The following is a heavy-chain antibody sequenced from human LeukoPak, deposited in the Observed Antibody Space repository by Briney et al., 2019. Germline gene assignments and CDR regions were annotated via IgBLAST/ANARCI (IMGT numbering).Heavy chain of an antibody. CDR3: AKDLTYYYGLGSSTNAFDI. D-gene: IGHD3-10*01. CDR2: ISGSGDYT. Sequence: PGGSLRLSCAASGSTFSNYAMSWVRQAPGKGLEWVSGISGSGDYTYYADSLKGRFTISRDNSKNTLYLQMNSLRAEDTALYYSAKDLTYYYGLGSSTNAFDIWGQGTMVTVSS. CDR1: GSTFSNYA. J-gene: IGHJ3*02. V-gene: IGHV3-23*01.